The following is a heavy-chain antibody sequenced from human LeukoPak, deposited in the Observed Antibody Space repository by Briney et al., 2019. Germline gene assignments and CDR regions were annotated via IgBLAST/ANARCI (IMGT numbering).Heavy chain of an antibody. J-gene: IGHJ4*02. D-gene: IGHD4-17*01. V-gene: IGHV4-38-2*01. Sequence: PSETLSLTCAVSSYSISSGSYWGWNRQPPGKGLEWVGSIFHSGNSYYNPSLKSRLTMSVDTSKNQFSLKLTSVTAADTALYYCARVTYVDDMLYQYFDYWGQGILVTVSS. CDR3: ARVTYVDDMLYQYFDY. CDR1: SYSISSGSY. CDR2: IFHSGNS.